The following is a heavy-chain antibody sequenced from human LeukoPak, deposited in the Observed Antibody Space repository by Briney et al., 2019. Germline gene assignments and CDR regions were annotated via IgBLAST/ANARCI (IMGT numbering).Heavy chain of an antibody. D-gene: IGHD3-3*01. CDR3: AKDRAPITIFGVATDY. Sequence: SGGSLRLSCAASGFTFSSYAMSWVRQAPGKGLEWVSAISGSGGSTYYADSVKGRFTISRDNSKNTLYLQMNSLRAEDTAVYYCAKDRAPITIFGVATDYWGQGTLVTVSS. J-gene: IGHJ4*02. CDR1: GFTFSSYA. CDR2: ISGSGGST. V-gene: IGHV3-23*01.